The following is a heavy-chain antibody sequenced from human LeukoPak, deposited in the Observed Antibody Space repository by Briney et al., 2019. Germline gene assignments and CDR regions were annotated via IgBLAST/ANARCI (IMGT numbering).Heavy chain of an antibody. Sequence: GASVKVSCKASGYTFTSYDINWVRQATGQGLEWMGWMNPNSGNTGYAQKFQGRVTMTRNTSISTAYMELSRLRSDDTAVYYCARQISGYPFDYWGQGTLVTVSS. V-gene: IGHV1-8*01. D-gene: IGHD3-22*01. CDR1: GYTFTSYD. CDR3: ARQISGYPFDY. J-gene: IGHJ4*02. CDR2: MNPNSGNT.